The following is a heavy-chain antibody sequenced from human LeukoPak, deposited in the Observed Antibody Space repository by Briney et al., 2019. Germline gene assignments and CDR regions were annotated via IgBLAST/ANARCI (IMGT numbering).Heavy chain of an antibody. CDR3: ARPNNSSGNN. V-gene: IGHV3-7*01. Sequence: GGSLRLSCATSGFTFSSNWMSWVRHAPGRGLDWVANIKPDGSAEYYAASVRGRFTVSRDNAKNSLYLQMNSLRVEDTAVYYGARPNNSSGNNWGRETLVTVSS. CDR2: IKPDGSAE. D-gene: IGHD6-25*01. J-gene: IGHJ4*02. CDR1: GFTFSSNW.